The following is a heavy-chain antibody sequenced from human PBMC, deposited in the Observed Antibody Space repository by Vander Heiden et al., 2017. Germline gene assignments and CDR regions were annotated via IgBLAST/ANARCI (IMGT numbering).Heavy chain of an antibody. J-gene: IGHJ4*02. CDR2: ISYDGRNK. CDR3: ARSISFQDYYFDY. Sequence: QVQLVESGGGVVQPGRSLRLSCAASGFTFSSYGMPWVRQVPGKGLGWVEVISYDGRNKYEAASVKGRFTISRDNSKNTLYLQMNSLRAEDTAVYYCARSISFQDYYFDYWGQGTLVTVSS. V-gene: IGHV3-30*03. D-gene: IGHD2-15*01. CDR1: GFTFSSYG.